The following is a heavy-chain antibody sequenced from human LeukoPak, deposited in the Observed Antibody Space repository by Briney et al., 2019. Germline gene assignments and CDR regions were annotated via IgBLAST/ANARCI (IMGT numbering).Heavy chain of an antibody. CDR2: IYYSGST. CDR3: ARRLQNNWFDP. V-gene: IGHV4-59*08. Sequence: SETLSLTCTVSGGSISSYYWSWIRQPPGKGLEWIGYIYYSGSTNYNPSLKSRVTISVDTSKNQFSLKLSSVTAADTAVYYCARRLQNNWFDPWGQGTLVTVSS. J-gene: IGHJ5*02. D-gene: IGHD4-4*01. CDR1: GGSISSYY.